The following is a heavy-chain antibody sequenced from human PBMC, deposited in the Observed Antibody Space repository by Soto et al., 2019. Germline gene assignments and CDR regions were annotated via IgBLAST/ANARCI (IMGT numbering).Heavy chain of an antibody. D-gene: IGHD3-3*01. V-gene: IGHV1-18*01. CDR3: ARDERTYYDFWSGPEDI. CDR1: GYTFTSYG. Sequence: GASVKVSCKASGYTFTSYGISWVRQAPGQGLEWMGWISAYNGNTNYAQKLQGRVTMTTDTSTSTAYMELRSLRSDDTAVYYCARDERTYYDFWSGPEDIWGQGTMVT. CDR2: ISAYNGNT. J-gene: IGHJ3*02.